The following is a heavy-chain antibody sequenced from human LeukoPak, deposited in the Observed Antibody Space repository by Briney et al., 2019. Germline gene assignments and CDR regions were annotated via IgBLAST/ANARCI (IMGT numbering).Heavy chain of an antibody. J-gene: IGHJ6*02. CDR1: GFTFDGYG. CDR3: AKDLDYHYYGMDV. CDR2: INGDCTTT. V-gene: IGHV3-43*02. Sequence: GGSLRLSCAASGFTFDGYGMHWVRQAPGKGLEWVSVINGDCTTTYYGDSVRGRFTISRDNSKNSLYLQMNSLRTEDTALYYCAKDLDYHYYGMDVWGQGTTVIVSS.